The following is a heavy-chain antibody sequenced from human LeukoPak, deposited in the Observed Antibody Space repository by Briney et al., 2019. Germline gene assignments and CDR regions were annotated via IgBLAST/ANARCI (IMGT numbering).Heavy chain of an antibody. V-gene: IGHV4-30-4*01. CDR3: ARQTVTTTYFDY. CDR2: IYYSGST. J-gene: IGHJ4*02. CDR1: GGSISSGDYY. D-gene: IGHD4-17*01. Sequence: PSETLSLTCTVSGGSISSGDYYWSWIRQPPGEGLEWIGYIYYSGSTYYNPSLKSRVTISVDTSKNQFSLKLSSVTAADTAVYYCARQTVTTTYFDYWGQGTLVTVSS.